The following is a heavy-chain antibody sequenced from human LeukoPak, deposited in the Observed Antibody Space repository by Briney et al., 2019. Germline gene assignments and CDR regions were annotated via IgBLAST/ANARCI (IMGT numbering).Heavy chain of an antibody. CDR3: GRGHFGLDV. J-gene: IGHJ6*04. CDR1: GFTFTYHY. V-gene: IGHV3-11*06. CDR2: ITSRGRDA. Sequence: PGGSLRLSCAASGFTFTYHYMTWIRQAPGKGLECDSYITSRGRDADYSDSVRGRFTTSREQAKNSLYLQMNSLRPEDTAIYYCGRGHFGLDVWGKGTPVTVSS.